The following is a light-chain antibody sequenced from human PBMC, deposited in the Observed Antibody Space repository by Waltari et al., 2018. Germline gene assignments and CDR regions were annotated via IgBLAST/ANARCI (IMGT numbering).Light chain of an antibody. V-gene: IGLV2-11*01. CDR1: SSDVGGYDY. Sequence: QSALTQPRSVSGSPGHSVTISCTGTSSDVGGYDYVSWYQQYPGKAPKLVIYDVSKRPSGVPYRFSGSKSGNTASLTISGLQAEDEADYNCCSYAGRATWAFGGGTKLTVL. CDR2: DVS. CDR3: CSYAGRATWA. J-gene: IGLJ3*02.